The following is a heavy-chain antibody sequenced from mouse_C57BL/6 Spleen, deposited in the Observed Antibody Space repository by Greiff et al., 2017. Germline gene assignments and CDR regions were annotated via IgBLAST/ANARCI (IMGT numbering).Heavy chain of an antibody. CDR3: ARGAGTYFDY. Sequence: QVQLQQPGAELVRPGSSVKLSCKASGYTFTSYWMDWVKQRPGQGLEWIGNIYPSDSETHYNQKFKDKATLTVDKSSSTAYMQLSSLASEDSAVYCCARGAGTYFDYWGQGTTLTVSS. CDR2: IYPSDSET. D-gene: IGHD4-1*01. V-gene: IGHV1-61*01. CDR1: GYTFTSYW. J-gene: IGHJ2*01.